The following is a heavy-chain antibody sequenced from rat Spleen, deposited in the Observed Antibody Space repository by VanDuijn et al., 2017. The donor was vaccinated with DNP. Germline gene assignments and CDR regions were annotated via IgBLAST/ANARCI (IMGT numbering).Heavy chain of an antibody. CDR3: TRDNYSSYMPYYYAMDA. Sequence: EVQLVESGGGLVQPGRSLKLSCVASGFTFNKYWMTWIRQVPGKGLEWVAAITSSGGSTYYPDSVKGRFTISRDNAKNTLYLQMNSLRSEDTATYYCTRDNYSSYMPYYYAMDAWGQGTSVTVSS. CDR1: GFTFNKYW. CDR2: ITSSGGST. V-gene: IGHV5-31*01. D-gene: IGHD1-2*01. J-gene: IGHJ4*01.